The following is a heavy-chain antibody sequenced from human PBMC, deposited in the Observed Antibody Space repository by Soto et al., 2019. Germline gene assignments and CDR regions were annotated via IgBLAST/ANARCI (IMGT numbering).Heavy chain of an antibody. CDR3: ARGEEEGADYFDY. CDR1: GFTFSSYA. J-gene: IGHJ4*02. V-gene: IGHV3-30-3*01. Sequence: QVQLVESGGGVVQPGRSLRLSCAASGFTFSSYAMHWVRQAPGKGLEWVAVISYDGSNKYYADSVNGRFTISRDNSKNTLYLQMNRMRAEDTAVYYCARGEEEGADYFDYWGQGTLVTVSS. CDR2: ISYDGSNK.